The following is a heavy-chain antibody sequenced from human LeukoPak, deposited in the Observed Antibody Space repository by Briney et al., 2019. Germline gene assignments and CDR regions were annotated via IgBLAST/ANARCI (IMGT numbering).Heavy chain of an antibody. V-gene: IGHV4-59*12. CDR2: IYYSGST. CDR1: GGSISSYY. D-gene: IGHD3-3*01. CDR3: ASRNFGVVTD. J-gene: IGHJ4*02. Sequence: SETLSLTCTVSGGSISSYYWSWIRQPPGKGLEWIGYIYYSGSTNYNPSLKSRGTISVDTSKNQFSLKLSSVTAADTAVYYCASRNFGVVTDWGQGSLVTVSS.